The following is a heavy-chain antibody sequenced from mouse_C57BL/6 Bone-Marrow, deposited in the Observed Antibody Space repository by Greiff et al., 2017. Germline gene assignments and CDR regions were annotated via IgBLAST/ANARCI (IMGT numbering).Heavy chain of an antibody. CDR3: ARLDGYYVAWFAY. CDR1: GYTFTSYG. V-gene: IGHV1-81*01. Sequence: QVQLKESGAELARPGASVKLSCKASGYTFTSYGISWVKQRTGQGLEWIGEIYPRSGNTYYNEKFKGKATLTADKSSSTAYMEHRSLTSEDSAVYFCARLDGYYVAWFAYWGQGTLVTVSA. CDR2: IYPRSGNT. J-gene: IGHJ3*01. D-gene: IGHD2-3*01.